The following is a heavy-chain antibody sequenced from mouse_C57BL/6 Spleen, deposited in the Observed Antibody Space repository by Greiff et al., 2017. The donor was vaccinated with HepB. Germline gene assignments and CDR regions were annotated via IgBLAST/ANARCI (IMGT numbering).Heavy chain of an antibody. CDR1: GYTFTSYW. V-gene: IGHV1-69*01. J-gene: IGHJ2*01. Sequence: VQLQQPGAELVMPGASVKLSCKASGYTFTSYWMHWVKQRPGQGLEWIGEIDPFDSYTNYNQKFKGKSTLTVDKSSSTAYMQLSSLTSEDSAVYYCARMKDAYYSNSDFDYWGQGTTLTVSS. CDR2: IDPFDSYT. D-gene: IGHD2-5*01. CDR3: ARMKDAYYSNSDFDY.